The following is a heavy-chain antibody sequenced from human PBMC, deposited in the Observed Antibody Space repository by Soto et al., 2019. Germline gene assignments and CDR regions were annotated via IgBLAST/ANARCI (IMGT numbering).Heavy chain of an antibody. V-gene: IGHV3-11*06. J-gene: IGHJ4*02. CDR2: ISSSSSYT. CDR3: ARRDGSGWHFDY. Sequence: ESGGGLVKPGGSLRLSCAASGFTFSDYYMSWIRQAPGKGLEWVSYISSSSSYTNYADAVKGRFTISRDNAKNSLYLQMNSLRAEDTAVYYCARRDGSGWHFDYWGQGTLVTVSS. CDR1: GFTFSDYY. D-gene: IGHD6-19*01.